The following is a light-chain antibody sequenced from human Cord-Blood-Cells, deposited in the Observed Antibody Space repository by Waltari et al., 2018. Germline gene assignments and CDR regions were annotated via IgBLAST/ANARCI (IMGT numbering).Light chain of an antibody. CDR1: ALPKKY. CDR2: KDS. J-gene: IGLJ2*01. Sequence: SYELTQPPSVSVSLGQMARITCSGEALPKKYAYWYQQNPGQFPVLVIYKDSERPSGIPWRFSGASSGTIVTLTISGVQAEDEAYYFCLSAVSSGTYVVFGGGTKLTVL. CDR3: LSAVSSGTYVV. V-gene: IGLV3-16*01.